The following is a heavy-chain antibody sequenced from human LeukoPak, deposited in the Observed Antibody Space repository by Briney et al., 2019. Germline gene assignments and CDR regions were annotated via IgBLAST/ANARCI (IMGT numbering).Heavy chain of an antibody. D-gene: IGHD3-10*01. V-gene: IGHV4-34*01. CDR2: INHSGST. CDR3: ARDLVYYYGSGTHYGMDV. J-gene: IGHJ6*02. Sequence: PSETLSLTCAVYGGSFSGYYWSWIRHPPGKGLEWIVEINHSGSTNYNPSLKSRVTISVDTSKNQFSLKLSSVTAADTAVYYCARDLVYYYGSGTHYGMDVWGQGTTVTVSS. CDR1: GGSFSGYY.